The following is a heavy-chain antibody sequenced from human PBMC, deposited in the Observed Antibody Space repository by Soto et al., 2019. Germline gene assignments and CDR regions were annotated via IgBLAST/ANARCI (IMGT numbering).Heavy chain of an antibody. CDR1: GFAFSSFN. V-gene: IGHV3-48*02. CDR2: ISSSSSTT. Sequence: VGSLRLSCAASGFAFSSFNMDWVRQAPGKGLEWISYISSSSSTTYYADSVKGRFTISRDNAKDSLYLQMNSLRDEDTAVYYCVRVRNFEFWSDYYNQNYYSYAMAVWGQGTTVTVCS. CDR3: VRVRNFEFWSDYYNQNYYSYAMAV. D-gene: IGHD3-3*01. J-gene: IGHJ6*02.